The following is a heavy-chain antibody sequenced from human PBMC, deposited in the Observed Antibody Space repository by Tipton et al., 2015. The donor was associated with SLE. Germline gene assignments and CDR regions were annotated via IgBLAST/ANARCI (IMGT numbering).Heavy chain of an antibody. CDR2: IYYSGST. D-gene: IGHD1-1*01. J-gene: IGHJ4*02. CDR1: GGSISSGGYY. CDR3: ARETTLVRGSFDY. V-gene: IGHV4-31*03. Sequence: LRLSCTVSGGSISSGGYYWSWIRQHPGKGLEWIGYIYYSGSTYYNPSLKSRVTISVDTSKNQFSLKLSSVTAADTAVYYCARETTLVRGSFDYWGQGTLVTVSS.